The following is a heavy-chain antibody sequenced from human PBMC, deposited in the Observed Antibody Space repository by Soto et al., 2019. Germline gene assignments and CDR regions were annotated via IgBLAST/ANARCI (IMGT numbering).Heavy chain of an antibody. CDR2: IYPGDSDT. J-gene: IGHJ4*02. Sequence: GESLKISCKGSGYSFTSYWIGWVRQMPGKGLEWMGIIYPGDSDTRYSPSFQGQVTISADKSISTAYLQWSSLKASDTAMYYCAREYCTNGVCYSSSWDYWGQGTLVTVSS. V-gene: IGHV5-51*01. CDR1: GYSFTSYW. D-gene: IGHD2-8*01. CDR3: AREYCTNGVCYSSSWDY.